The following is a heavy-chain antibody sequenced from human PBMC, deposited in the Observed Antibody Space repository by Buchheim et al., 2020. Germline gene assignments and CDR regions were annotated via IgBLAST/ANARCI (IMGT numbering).Heavy chain of an antibody. Sequence: EVQLLESGGGLVQPGGSLRLSCAASGFTFSSYAMSWVRQAPGKGLEWVSAISGSGGSTYYADSVKGRFTISRDNSKTTLYLQMNSLRAEDTAVYYCAKDSRVWFGESPYYFDYWGQGTL. D-gene: IGHD3-10*01. V-gene: IGHV3-23*01. CDR1: GFTFSSYA. CDR3: AKDSRVWFGESPYYFDY. J-gene: IGHJ4*02. CDR2: ISGSGGST.